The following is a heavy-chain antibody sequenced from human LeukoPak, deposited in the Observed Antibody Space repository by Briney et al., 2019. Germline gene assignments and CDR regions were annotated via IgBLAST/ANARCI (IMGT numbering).Heavy chain of an antibody. J-gene: IGHJ4*02. D-gene: IGHD2-21*01. CDR3: AKDANEYRESDS. CDR1: GFTFSSYA. Sequence: GGSLRLSCAASGFTFSSYAMSWVRQAPGKGLEWVSVISGSGGSTYYADSVKGRLTISRDNSKNTLYLQMNSLRAEDTAVYYCAKDANEYRESDSWGQGTLVTVSS. CDR2: ISGSGGST. V-gene: IGHV3-23*01.